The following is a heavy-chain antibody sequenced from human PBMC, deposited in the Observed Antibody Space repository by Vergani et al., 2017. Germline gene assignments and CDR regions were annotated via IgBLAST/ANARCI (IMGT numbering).Heavy chain of an antibody. J-gene: IGHJ6*01. D-gene: IGHD3-9*01. CDR2: IYSTGST. CDR3: ARVRCRYEVLTGYLLQGFDI. Sequence: QVQLEESGPGLVKPSETLSLTCTVSGGSFNTYYWSWIRQSPGKGLEWIGYIYSTGSTNYNPSPNSRVTMSVDTSKNQFSPKLRSVTAADTAVYFCARVRCRYEVLTGYLLQGFDIWGQGTTGT. V-gene: IGHV4-59*13. CDR1: GGSFNTYY.